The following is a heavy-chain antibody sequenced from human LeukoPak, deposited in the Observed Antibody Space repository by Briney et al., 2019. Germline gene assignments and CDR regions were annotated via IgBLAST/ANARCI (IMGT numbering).Heavy chain of an antibody. Sequence: PGGSLRLSCAASGFTFSSYAMSWVRQAPGKGLEWVSAISGSGGSTYYADSVKGRFTISRDNSKNTLYLQMNSLRAEDTAVYYCAKASIQLWLRASFDYWGQGTLVTVSS. CDR3: AKASIQLWLRASFDY. J-gene: IGHJ4*02. CDR1: GFTFSSYA. D-gene: IGHD5-18*01. V-gene: IGHV3-23*01. CDR2: ISGSGGST.